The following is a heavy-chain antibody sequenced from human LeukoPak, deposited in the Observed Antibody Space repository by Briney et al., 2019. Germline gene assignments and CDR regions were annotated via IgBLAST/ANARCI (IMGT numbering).Heavy chain of an antibody. CDR3: ARIGWCSRGSCYVDAFHV. CDR1: GFTFSSNY. CDR2: IYSGGST. V-gene: IGHV3-53*01. D-gene: IGHD2-15*01. J-gene: IGHJ3*01. Sequence: GGSLRLSCAASGFTFSSNYMSWVRQAPGKGLEWVSVIYSGGSTYYADSVKGRFTISRDNSKNTLYLQMNGLRAEDTAVYYCARIGWCSRGSCYVDAFHVWGKVTMVTVSS.